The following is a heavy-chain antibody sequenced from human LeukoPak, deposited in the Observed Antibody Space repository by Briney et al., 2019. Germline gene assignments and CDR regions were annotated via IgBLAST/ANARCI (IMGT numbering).Heavy chain of an antibody. V-gene: IGHV3-11*01. CDR3: AISVYNWNDVDY. CDR1: GFIFSDYY. CDR2: ISSTLVTT. Sequence: PGGSLRLSCAASGFIFSDYYMSWIRQAPGKGLEWVSYISSTLVTTYYADSVKGRFTISRDNAKNSLYLQMNSLRAEDTAVYYCAISVYNWNDVDYWGQGTLVTVSS. J-gene: IGHJ4*02. D-gene: IGHD1-20*01.